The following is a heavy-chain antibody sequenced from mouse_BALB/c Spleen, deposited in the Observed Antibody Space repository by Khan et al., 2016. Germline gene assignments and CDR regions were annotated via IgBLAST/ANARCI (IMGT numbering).Heavy chain of an antibody. Sequence: EVKLLESGGGLVHPGGSLKLSCAASGFDFSRYWMSWVRQAPGKGLEWIGEINPDSYTINYTPSLKDKFIISRDNAKNTLYLQMSKVRSEDTAPXYCARAGYYGYLAYWGQGTLVTVSA. J-gene: IGHJ3*01. CDR2: INPDSYTI. CDR1: GFDFSRYW. V-gene: IGHV4-1*02. D-gene: IGHD1-1*01. CDR3: ARAGYYGYLAY.